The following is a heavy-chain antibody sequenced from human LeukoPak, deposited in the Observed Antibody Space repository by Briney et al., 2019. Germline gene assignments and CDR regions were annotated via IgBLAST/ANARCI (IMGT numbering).Heavy chain of an antibody. Sequence: ASVKVSCKASGYTFSRYGMHWVRQAPGQRLEWMGWINAGNENTKYSQKFQGRVSITRDTSASTAYMELSSLTSEDTAVYYCARDLYGDYFDYWGQGTLVTVSS. CDR1: GYTFSRYG. D-gene: IGHD3-16*01. CDR2: INAGNENT. V-gene: IGHV1-3*01. CDR3: ARDLYGDYFDY. J-gene: IGHJ4*02.